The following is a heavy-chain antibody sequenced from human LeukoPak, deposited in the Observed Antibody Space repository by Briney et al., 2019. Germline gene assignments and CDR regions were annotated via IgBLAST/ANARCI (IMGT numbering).Heavy chain of an antibody. D-gene: IGHD6-13*01. V-gene: IGHV4-59*12. J-gene: IGHJ4*02. CDR1: GGPISRYY. CDR3: AREGARDSSSCFDY. Sequence: SETLSLTCTVSGGPISRYYWSWIRQPPGTGLEWIGEISHSGNTNYSPSLKSRVIISVDKSRNNFSLRLSSVTAADTAVYYCAREGARDSSSCFDYWGQGTLVTVSS. CDR2: ISHSGNT.